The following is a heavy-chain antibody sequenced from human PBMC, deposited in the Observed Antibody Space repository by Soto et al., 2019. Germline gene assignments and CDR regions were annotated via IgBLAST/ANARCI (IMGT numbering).Heavy chain of an antibody. D-gene: IGHD2-2*03. Sequence: EVQLLESGGGLVQPGGSLRLSCAASGFTFSSYAMSWVRQAPGKGLEWVSAISGSGGSTYYADSVKGRFTISRDNSKKTLYLQMNSLRAEDTAVYYCAKGSGYCSSTSCDVGSDYWGQGTLVTVSS. V-gene: IGHV3-23*01. CDR1: GFTFSSYA. CDR3: AKGSGYCSSTSCDVGSDY. J-gene: IGHJ4*02. CDR2: ISGSGGST.